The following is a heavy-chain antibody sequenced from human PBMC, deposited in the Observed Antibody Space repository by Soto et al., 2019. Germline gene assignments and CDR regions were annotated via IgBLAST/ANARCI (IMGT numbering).Heavy chain of an antibody. V-gene: IGHV3-30*18. D-gene: IGHD3-10*01. J-gene: IGHJ4*02. CDR3: AKAVDITVRGGPPSDY. Sequence: QVQLVESGGGVVQPGRSLRLSCAASGFTFHNFGMHWVRQASGKGLEWVATISYDGRNKYFADSVKGRFTISRDNSLDTLFLQMNSLRPEDTALYYCAKAVDITVRGGPPSDYWGQGTLVTVSS. CDR1: GFTFHNFG. CDR2: ISYDGRNK.